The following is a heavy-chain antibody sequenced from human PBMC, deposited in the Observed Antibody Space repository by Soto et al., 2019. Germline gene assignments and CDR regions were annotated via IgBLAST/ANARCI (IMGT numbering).Heavy chain of an antibody. CDR1: GFDFSNHA. Sequence: QVQLVESGGGLDQPGRSLRLSCAAYGFDFSNHAMHWVRQPPGKAPEWMEKISFDGGDEFYADSVKGRFTISRDNSKSTLYPHMTSLSAEDTTVYESVTVCGGAWEHWWGQGTRVPTSS. CDR3: VTVCGGAWEHW. CDR2: ISFDGGDE. V-gene: IGHV3-30-3*01. D-gene: IGHD3-3*01. J-gene: IGHJ4*02.